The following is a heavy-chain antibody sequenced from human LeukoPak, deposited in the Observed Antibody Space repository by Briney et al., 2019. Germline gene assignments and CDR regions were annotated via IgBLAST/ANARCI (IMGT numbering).Heavy chain of an antibody. CDR3: ATPSSTEHYGMDV. J-gene: IGHJ6*02. D-gene: IGHD4-11*01. CDR2: ISYDGSNK. Sequence: AGSLRLSCAASGFTFSSYGMHWVRQAPGKGLEWVAVISYDGSNKYYADSVKGRFTISRDNSKNTLYLQMNSLRAEDTAVYYCATPSSTEHYGMDVWGQGTTVTVSS. CDR1: GFTFSSYG. V-gene: IGHV3-30*03.